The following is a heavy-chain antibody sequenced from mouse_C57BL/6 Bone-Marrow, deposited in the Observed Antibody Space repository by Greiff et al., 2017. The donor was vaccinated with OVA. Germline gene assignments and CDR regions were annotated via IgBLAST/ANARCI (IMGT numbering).Heavy chain of an antibody. V-gene: IGHV5-6*01. J-gene: IGHJ2*01. Sequence: EVKVVESGGDLVKPGGSLKLSCAASGFTFSSYGMSWVRQTPDKRLEWVATISSGGSYTYYPDSVKGRFTISRDNAKNTLYLQMSSLKSEDTAMYYCARHRTTVVEPYLFDYWGQGTTLTVSS. CDR2: ISSGGSYT. CDR1: GFTFSSYG. D-gene: IGHD1-1*01. CDR3: ARHRTTVVEPYLFDY.